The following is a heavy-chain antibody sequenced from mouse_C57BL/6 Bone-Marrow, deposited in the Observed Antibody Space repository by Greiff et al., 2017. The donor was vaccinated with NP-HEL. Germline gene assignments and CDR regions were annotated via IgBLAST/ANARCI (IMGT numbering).Heavy chain of an antibody. J-gene: IGHJ4*01. CDR3: TSIYYYGSSYYYYAMDY. CDR2: IRNKANNHAT. V-gene: IGHV6-6*01. D-gene: IGHD1-1*01. Sequence: EVQLVESGGGLVQPGGSMKLSCAASGFTFSDAWMDWVRQSPEKGLEWVAEIRNKANNHATYYAESVKGRFTISRDDSKSSVYLQMNSLRAEDTGIYYCTSIYYYGSSYYYYAMDYWGQGTSVTVSS. CDR1: GFTFSDAW.